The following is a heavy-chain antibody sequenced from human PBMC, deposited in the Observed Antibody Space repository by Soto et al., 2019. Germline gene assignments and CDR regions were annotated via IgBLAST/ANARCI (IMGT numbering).Heavy chain of an antibody. CDR3: ARASVVAAGVDI. Sequence: EVQLVESGGGLVQPGGSPRLSCAASGFTVSSNYMNWVRQAPGKGLEWVSVIYSGGSTYYADSVKGRFTISRDNSKNTLYLQMNTLRAEDTAVYYCARASVVAAGVDIWGQGTMVTVSS. CDR2: IYSGGST. V-gene: IGHV3-66*01. J-gene: IGHJ3*02. CDR1: GFTVSSNY. D-gene: IGHD2-15*01.